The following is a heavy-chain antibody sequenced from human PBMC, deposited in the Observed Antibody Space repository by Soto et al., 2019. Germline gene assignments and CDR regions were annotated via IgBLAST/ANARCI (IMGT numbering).Heavy chain of an antibody. Sequence: GVSMRLSCAASGFNFSSYIMNWVSKTPGKGLEWVSSISSSSSYIYYADSVKGRFTISRDNAKNSLYLQMNSLRAEDTAVYYCAREQNSSSWYYMYYYYYYGMDVWGQGTTVTVSS. J-gene: IGHJ6*02. CDR2: ISSSSSYI. CDR3: AREQNSSSWYYMYYYYYYGMDV. D-gene: IGHD6-13*01. CDR1: GFNFSSYI. V-gene: IGHV3-21*01.